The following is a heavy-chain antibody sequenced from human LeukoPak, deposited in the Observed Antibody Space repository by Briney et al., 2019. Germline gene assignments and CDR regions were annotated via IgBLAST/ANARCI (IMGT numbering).Heavy chain of an antibody. CDR3: ARVVGSGSYFTYYFDY. CDR1: GGSFSGYY. D-gene: IGHD3-10*01. Sequence: SETLSLTCAVYGGSFSGYYWSWIRQPPGKGLEWIGEINHSGSTNYNPSLKSRVTISVDTSKNQFPLKLSSVTAADTAVYYCARVVGSGSYFTYYFDYWGQGTLVTVSS. V-gene: IGHV4-34*01. J-gene: IGHJ4*02. CDR2: INHSGST.